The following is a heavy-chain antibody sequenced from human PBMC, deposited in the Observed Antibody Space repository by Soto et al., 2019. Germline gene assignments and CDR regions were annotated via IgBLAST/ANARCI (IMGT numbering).Heavy chain of an antibody. V-gene: IGHV6-1*01. CDR1: WDSVSGNSAA. CDR3: ERDQNSNGWINALDT. D-gene: IGHD6-19*01. J-gene: IGHJ4*03. CDR2: TYYRSKWYN. Sequence: PSQTLSLTCAISWDSVSGNSAAWNWIRQSPARGLEWLGRTYYRSKWYNEYAEFVKGRITIDPDTSKNQFSLHLNSVTPEDTAVYYCERDQNSNGWINALDTWGKGTLVPVSS.